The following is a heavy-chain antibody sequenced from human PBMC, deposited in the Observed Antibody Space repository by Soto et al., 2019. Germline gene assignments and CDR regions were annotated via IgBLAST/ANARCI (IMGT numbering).Heavy chain of an antibody. CDR2: ISGSGGST. Sequence: GGSLRLSCAASGFTFSSYAMSWVRQAPGKGLEWVSAISGSGGSTYYADSVKGRFTISRDNSKNTLYLQMNSLRAEDTAVYYCASEYYYDSSGYYYGAFDIWGQGTMVTVSS. V-gene: IGHV3-23*01. D-gene: IGHD3-22*01. CDR3: ASEYYYDSSGYYYGAFDI. CDR1: GFTFSSYA. J-gene: IGHJ3*02.